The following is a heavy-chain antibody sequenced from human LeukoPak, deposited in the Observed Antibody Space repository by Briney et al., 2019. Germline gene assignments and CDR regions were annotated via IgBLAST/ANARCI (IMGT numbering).Heavy chain of an antibody. CDR1: GGSFSGYY. D-gene: IGHD6-6*01. Sequence: PSETLSLTCAVYGGSFSGYYWSWIRQPPGKGLEWIGEINHSGSTNYNPSLKSRVTISVDTSKNQFSLKLSSMTAADTAVYYCASSSIAARRELRLFDYWGQGTLVTVSS. J-gene: IGHJ4*02. CDR3: ASSSIAARRELRLFDY. V-gene: IGHV4-34*01. CDR2: INHSGST.